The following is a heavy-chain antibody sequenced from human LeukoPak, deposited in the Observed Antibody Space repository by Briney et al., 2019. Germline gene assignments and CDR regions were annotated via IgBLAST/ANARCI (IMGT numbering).Heavy chain of an antibody. CDR2: ISYDGSNK. Sequence: PGGSLRLCCAASGFTFSSYGMHWVRQAPGKGLEWVAVISYDGSNKYYADSVKGRFTISRDNSKNTLYLQMNSLRAEDTAVYYCAKYDSSGYYYDGYFDYWGQGTLVTVSS. CDR1: GFTFSSYG. CDR3: AKYDSSGYYYDGYFDY. V-gene: IGHV3-30*18. J-gene: IGHJ4*02. D-gene: IGHD3-22*01.